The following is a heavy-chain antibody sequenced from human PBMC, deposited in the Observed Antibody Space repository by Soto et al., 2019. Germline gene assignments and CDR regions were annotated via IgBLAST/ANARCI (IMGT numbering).Heavy chain of an antibody. J-gene: IGHJ4*02. CDR1: GFTFSTYA. Sequence: GGSLRLSCAACGFTFSTYAMHWVRQAPGKGLEWLALISFDSRNIQYADSVKGRVTISRDNSKNTLYLQMYSLRPEDTGLYYCARDTPPNDYWGQGTLVTVSS. D-gene: IGHD2-15*01. CDR3: ARDTPPNDY. CDR2: ISFDSRNI. V-gene: IGHV3-30-3*01.